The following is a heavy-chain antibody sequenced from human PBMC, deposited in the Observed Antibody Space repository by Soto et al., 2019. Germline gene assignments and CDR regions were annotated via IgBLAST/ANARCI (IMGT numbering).Heavy chain of an antibody. D-gene: IGHD3-22*01. V-gene: IGHV3-30*18. CDR2: ISYDGSNK. CDR1: GFTFSSYG. CDR3: AKYRITMIVVVPTSDGMDV. Sequence: PGGSLRLSCAASGFTFSSYGMHWVRQAPGKGLEWVAVISYDGSNKYYADSVKGRFTISRDNSKNTLYLQMNSLRAEDTAVYYCAKYRITMIVVVPTSDGMDVWCQWTTVTVSS. J-gene: IGHJ6*02.